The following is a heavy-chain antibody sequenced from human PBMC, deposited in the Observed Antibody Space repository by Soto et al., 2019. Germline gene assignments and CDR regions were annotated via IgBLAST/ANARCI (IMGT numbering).Heavy chain of an antibody. J-gene: IGHJ3*02. CDR2: IDHSGTT. CDR1: GGSISSGGYS. CDR3: ARGKFYAFDI. V-gene: IGHV4-30-2*01. Sequence: SEILSLTCAVSGGSISSGGYSWSWIRQPPGKGLEWIGEIDHSGTTNYNPSLNSRVTISLDRSKNQFSLRLSSVAAADTAVYFCARGKFYAFDIWGQGTMVTVSS.